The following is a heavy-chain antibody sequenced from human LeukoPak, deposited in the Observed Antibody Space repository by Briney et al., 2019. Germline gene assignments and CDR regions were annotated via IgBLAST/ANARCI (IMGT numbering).Heavy chain of an antibody. D-gene: IGHD3-16*01. CDR1: GYSISSGYY. Sequence: PLETLSLTCTVSGYSISSGYYWGWLRQPPGKGLGWIGSIYHSGSTYYNPSLKSRVTISVDTSKNQFSLKLISVTAADTAVYYCARVTYDYLWGTYRGRVFDYWGQGTLVTVSP. CDR2: IYHSGST. J-gene: IGHJ4*02. CDR3: ARVTYDYLWGTYRGRVFDY. V-gene: IGHV4-38-2*02.